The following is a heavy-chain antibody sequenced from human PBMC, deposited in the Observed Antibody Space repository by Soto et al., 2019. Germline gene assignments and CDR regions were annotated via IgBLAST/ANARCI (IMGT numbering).Heavy chain of an antibody. J-gene: IGHJ4*02. Sequence: GGSLRLSCAASGFTFSSYGMHWVRQAPGKGLEWVAVISYDGSNKYYADSVKGRFTISRDNSKNTLYLQMNSLRAEDTAVYYCAKDRASDEPFDYWGQGTLVTVSS. CDR3: AKDRASDEPFDY. CDR2: ISYDGSNK. CDR1: GFTFSSYG. D-gene: IGHD3-10*01. V-gene: IGHV3-30*18.